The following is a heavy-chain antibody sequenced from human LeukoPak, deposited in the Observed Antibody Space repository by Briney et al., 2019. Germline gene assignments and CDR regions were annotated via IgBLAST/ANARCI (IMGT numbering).Heavy chain of an antibody. V-gene: IGHV3-21*01. CDR3: LHY. CDR2: ISGGSSYI. CDR1: GFTFSTYI. Sequence: PGGSLRLSCGASGFTFSTYIMNWVRQPPGKGLEWVSSISGGSSYIRYTGSLKGRFTISRDNVKNSVYLQMYFCARDHDSNSASLHYWGQGTLVTVSS. J-gene: IGHJ4*02. D-gene: IGHD2/OR15-2a*01.